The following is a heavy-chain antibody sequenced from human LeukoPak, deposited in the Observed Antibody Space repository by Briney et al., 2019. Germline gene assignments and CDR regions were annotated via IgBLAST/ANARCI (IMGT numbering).Heavy chain of an antibody. D-gene: IGHD2-2*01. CDR2: IYYSGST. CDR3: ARAKVVPAAPPEFDY. V-gene: IGHV4-59*01. CDR1: GGSISSYY. J-gene: IGHJ4*02. Sequence: PSETLSLTCTVSGGSISSYYWSWIRQPPGKGLEGVGYIYYSGSTNYNPPLNSRVTIPVNTTKNQFSLKLSSVTAADTAVYYCARAKVVPAAPPEFDYWGEGTLVTVSS.